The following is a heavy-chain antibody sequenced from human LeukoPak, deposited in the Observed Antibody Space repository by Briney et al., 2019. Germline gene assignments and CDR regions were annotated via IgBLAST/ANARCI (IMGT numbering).Heavy chain of an antibody. CDR1: GFTFSSSG. V-gene: IGHV3-33*08. D-gene: IGHD2-15*01. CDR2: IWSDGSKE. J-gene: IGHJ4*02. Sequence: GGSLRLSCAASGFTFSSSGMHWVRQAPGKGPEWVAVIWSDGSKEYYADSVKGRFSISRDNSRNTVYVQMNSLRVEDTAIYYCARVFCTGGSCYGPFDYWGQGTLVTVSS. CDR3: ARVFCTGGSCYGPFDY.